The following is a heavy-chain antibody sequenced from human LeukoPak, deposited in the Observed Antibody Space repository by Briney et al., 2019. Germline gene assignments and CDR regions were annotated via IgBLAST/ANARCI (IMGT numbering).Heavy chain of an antibody. J-gene: IGHJ3*02. CDR2: IYSGGST. Sequence: GGSLRLSCAASGFTVSTNYMSWFRQAPGKGLEWVSVIYSGGSTYYADSVKGRFTISRDNSKNTLYLQMSSLRAEDTAVHYCARDRGGYCSSTSCYRPDAFDIWGQGTMVTVSS. D-gene: IGHD2-2*01. CDR3: ARDRGGYCSSTSCYRPDAFDI. V-gene: IGHV3-66*02. CDR1: GFTVSTNY.